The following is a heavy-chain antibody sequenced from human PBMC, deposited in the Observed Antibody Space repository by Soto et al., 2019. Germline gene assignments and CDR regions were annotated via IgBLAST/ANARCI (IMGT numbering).Heavy chain of an antibody. CDR3: ARIPFVWLPPRDYYYGMDV. D-gene: IGHD5-12*01. CDR1: GGSISSSSYY. V-gene: IGHV4-39*01. CDR2: IFYSGST. J-gene: IGHJ6*02. Sequence: SETLSLTCTVSGGSISSSSYYWGWIRQPPGRGLEWIGSIFYSGSTSYNPSLKSRVTISVDTSKNQFSLKLSSVTAADTSVYYCARIPFVWLPPRDYYYGMDVWGQGTTVTVSS.